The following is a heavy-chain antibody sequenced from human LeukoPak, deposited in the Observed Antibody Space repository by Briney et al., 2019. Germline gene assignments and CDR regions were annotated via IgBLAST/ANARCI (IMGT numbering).Heavy chain of an antibody. CDR1: GYTFTGYY. V-gene: IGHV1-2*02. CDR2: INPNSGGT. Sequence: ASVKVSCKASGYTFTGYYMHWVRQAPGQGLEWMGWINPNSGGTNYAQKFQGRVTMTRDTSISTAYMELSRLRSDDTAVYYCARDNWNDVGGWFDPWGQGTLVTVSS. CDR3: ARDNWNDVGGWFDP. J-gene: IGHJ5*02. D-gene: IGHD1-1*01.